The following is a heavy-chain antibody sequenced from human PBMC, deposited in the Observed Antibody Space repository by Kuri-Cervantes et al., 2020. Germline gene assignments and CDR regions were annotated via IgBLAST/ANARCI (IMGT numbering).Heavy chain of an antibody. CDR3: ARAEDTAMALADY. Sequence: GESLKISCAASGFTSSSYAMHWVRQAPGKGLEWVAVISYDGSNKYYADSVKGRFTISRDNSKNTLYLQMNSLRAEDTAVYYCARAEDTAMALADYWGQGTLVTVSS. J-gene: IGHJ4*02. CDR1: GFTSSSYA. V-gene: IGHV3-30-3*01. D-gene: IGHD5-18*01. CDR2: ISYDGSNK.